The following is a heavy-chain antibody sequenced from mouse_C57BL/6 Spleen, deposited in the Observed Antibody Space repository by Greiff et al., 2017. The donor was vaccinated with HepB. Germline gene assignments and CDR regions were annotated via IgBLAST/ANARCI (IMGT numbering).Heavy chain of an antibody. V-gene: IGHV3-6*01. J-gene: IGHJ1*03. CDR1: GYSITSGYY. Sequence: EVQLQESGPGLVKPSQSLSLTCSVTGYSITSGYYWNWIRQFPGNKLEWMGYISYDGSNNYNPSLKNRISITRDTSKNQFFLKLNSVTTEDTATYYCARARTTVAYWYFDVWGTGTTVTVSS. CDR2: ISYDGSN. CDR3: ARARTTVAYWYFDV. D-gene: IGHD1-1*01.